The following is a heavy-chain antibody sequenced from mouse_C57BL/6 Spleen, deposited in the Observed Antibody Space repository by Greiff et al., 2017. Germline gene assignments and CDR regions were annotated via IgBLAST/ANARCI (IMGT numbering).Heavy chain of an antibody. CDR3: ARVYYYGNYAMED. V-gene: IGHV1-69*01. J-gene: IGHJ4*01. Sequence: QVQLQQPGAELVMPGASVKLSCKASGYTFTSYWMHWVKQRPGQGLEWIGEIDPSDSYTNYNQKFKGKSTLTVDKSSSTAYMQLSSLTAEDSAVYYCARVYYYGNYAMEDWGQGTSVSVSS. CDR2: IDPSDSYT. CDR1: GYTFTSYW. D-gene: IGHD1-1*01.